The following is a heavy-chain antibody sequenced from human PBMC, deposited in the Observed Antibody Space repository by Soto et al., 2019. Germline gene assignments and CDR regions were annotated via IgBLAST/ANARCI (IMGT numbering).Heavy chain of an antibody. D-gene: IGHD3-3*01. J-gene: IGHJ6*03. CDR2: ISSSSSTI. CDR3: ARAEYYDFWSGYRRGAAYRDV. CDR1: GFTFSSYS. Sequence: SGGSLRLSCAASGFTFSSYSMNWVRQAPGKGLEWVSYISSSSSTIYYADSVKGRFTISRDNAKNSLYLQMNSLRAEDTAVYYCARAEYYDFWSGYRRGAAYRDVWGKGTTVTVSS. V-gene: IGHV3-48*01.